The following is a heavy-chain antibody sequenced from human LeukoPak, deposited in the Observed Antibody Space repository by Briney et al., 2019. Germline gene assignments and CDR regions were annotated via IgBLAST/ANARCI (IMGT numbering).Heavy chain of an antibody. Sequence: ASVKVSCKASGYTFTGYYMHWVRQAPGQGLEWMGWIHPNSGGTNYAQKFQGRVTMTRDTSISTAYMELSRLRSDDTAVYYCARIGGSGVLFDYWGQGTLVTVSS. V-gene: IGHV1-2*02. J-gene: IGHJ4*02. CDR1: GYTFTGYY. D-gene: IGHD3-10*01. CDR3: ARIGGSGVLFDY. CDR2: IHPNSGGT.